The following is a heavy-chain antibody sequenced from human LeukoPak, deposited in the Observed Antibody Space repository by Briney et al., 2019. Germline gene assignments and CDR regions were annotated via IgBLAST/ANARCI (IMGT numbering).Heavy chain of an antibody. CDR1: GFTFDDYA. CDR2: ISWNSGSI. J-gene: IGHJ4*02. D-gene: IGHD5-24*01. V-gene: IGHV3-9*01. CDR3: AKDLDPGSMATSPGFDY. Sequence: GGSLRLSCAASGFTFDDYAMHWVRQAPGKGLEWVSGISWNSGSIGYADSVKGRFTISRDNAKTSLYLQMNSLRAEDTALYYCAKDLDPGSMATSPGFDYWGQGTLVTVSS.